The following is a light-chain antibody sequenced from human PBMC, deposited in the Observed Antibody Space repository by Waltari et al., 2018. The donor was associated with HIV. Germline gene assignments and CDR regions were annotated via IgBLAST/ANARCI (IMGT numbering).Light chain of an antibody. CDR2: GTT. V-gene: IGLV7-43*01. J-gene: IGLJ3*02. CDR3: LLYYGGAWV. Sequence: QTVVTQEPSLTVSPGGTVTLTCASSTGAGTSGYSPNWFQQTPGQAPRALIYGTTNKPSWTPARFSGSLLGGKAALTLSGVQPEDEAEYYRLLYYGGAWVFGGGTKLTVL. CDR1: TGAGTSGYS.